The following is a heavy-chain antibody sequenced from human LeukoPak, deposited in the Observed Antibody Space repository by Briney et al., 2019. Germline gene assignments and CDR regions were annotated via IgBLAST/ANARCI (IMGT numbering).Heavy chain of an antibody. D-gene: IGHD6-19*01. J-gene: IGHJ4*02. Sequence: GGSLRLSCAASGFTFSSYGMHWVRQAPGKGLEWVAVISYDGSNKYYADSVKGRFTISRDNSKNTLYLQMNSLRAEDTAVYYCAKDLAVAGTKWGQGTLVTVSS. CDR2: ISYDGSNK. CDR3: AKDLAVAGTK. CDR1: GFTFSSYG. V-gene: IGHV3-30*18.